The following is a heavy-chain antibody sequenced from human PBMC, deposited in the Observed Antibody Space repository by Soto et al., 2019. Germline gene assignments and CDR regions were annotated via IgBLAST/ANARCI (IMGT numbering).Heavy chain of an antibody. CDR1: GGSISSSSYY. J-gene: IGHJ6*02. D-gene: IGHD3-16*01. CDR3: ARQGDDYYYYYGMDV. Sequence: PSETLSLTCTVSGGSISSSSYYWVWIRQPPGKGLEWIGSIYYSGSTYYNPSLKSRVTISVDTSKNQFSLKLSSVTAADTAVYYCARQGDDYYYYYGMDVWGQGTTVTVSS. CDR2: IYYSGST. V-gene: IGHV4-39*01.